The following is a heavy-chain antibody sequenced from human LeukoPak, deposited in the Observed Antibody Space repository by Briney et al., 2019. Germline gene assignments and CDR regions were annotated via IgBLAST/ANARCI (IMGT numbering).Heavy chain of an antibody. CDR2: ISGSGGST. V-gene: IGHV3-23*01. CDR1: GFTFSSYA. CDR3: AKTKSYSCSVLDGCRYFDL. D-gene: IGHD2-2*01. J-gene: IGHJ2*01. Sequence: GGSLRLSCAASGFTFSSYAMSWVRQAPGKGLEWVSAISGSGGSTYYADSVKGRFTISRDNSKNTLYLQMNSLRAEDTAVYYCAKTKSYSCSVLDGCRYFDLWGRGTLVTVSS.